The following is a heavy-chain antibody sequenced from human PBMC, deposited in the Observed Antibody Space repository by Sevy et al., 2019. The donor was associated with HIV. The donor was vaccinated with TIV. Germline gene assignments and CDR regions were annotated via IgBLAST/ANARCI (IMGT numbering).Heavy chain of an antibody. D-gene: IGHD2-15*01. CDR2: IYSSDRT. CDR1: GFTVSDNH. V-gene: IGHV3-53*01. J-gene: IGHJ6*02. Sequence: GGSLRLSCAASGFTVSDNHMNWVRQAPGKGLEWVSVIYSSDRTDYADSVKGRFTVSRDNSKNTLYLQMNSLRAEDTAVYYCAKGDRTFYGMDVWGQGTTVTVSS. CDR3: AKGDRTFYGMDV.